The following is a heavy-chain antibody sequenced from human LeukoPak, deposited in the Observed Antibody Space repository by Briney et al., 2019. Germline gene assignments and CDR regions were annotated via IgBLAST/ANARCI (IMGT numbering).Heavy chain of an antibody. J-gene: IGHJ6*03. D-gene: IGHD2/OR15-2a*01. V-gene: IGHV3-74*01. CDR1: GFTFSTYW. CDR3: VRGELCNSAFCAKEDYYYYYYMDV. CDR2: IHSGGSTT. Sequence: PGGSLRLSCAASGFTFSTYWMHWVRHVPGKGLVWLSRIHSGGSTTNYADSVKGRFTVSRDNAKNTLYLQMNSLRAEDTAVYFCVRGELCNSAFCAKEDYYYYYYMDVWGKGTTVTVSS.